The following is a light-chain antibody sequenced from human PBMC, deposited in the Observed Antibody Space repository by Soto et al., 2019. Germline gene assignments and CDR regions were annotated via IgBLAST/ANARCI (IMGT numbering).Light chain of an antibody. CDR3: QQYGNSLT. Sequence: EIVMTQSPATLSVSPGERATLSCRASQSITGNLTWYQQKSGQAPRLVIYGGSRATGIPDRFSGGGSGTDFSLTISRLEPEDFAVYYCQQYGNSLTFGGGTKVEIK. J-gene: IGKJ4*01. V-gene: IGKV3-20*01. CDR1: QSITGN. CDR2: GGS.